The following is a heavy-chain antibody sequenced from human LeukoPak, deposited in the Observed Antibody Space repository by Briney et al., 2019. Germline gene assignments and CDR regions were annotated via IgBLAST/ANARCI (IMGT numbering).Heavy chain of an antibody. Sequence: GGSLRLSCAASGFTFSNYGMHWVRQAPGKGLEWVAFIAYDGSNKYYADSVKGRFTISRDNSKNTLYLQMNSLRAEDTAVYYCARSYANKWGVSDYWGQGTLVTVSS. J-gene: IGHJ4*02. CDR2: IAYDGSNK. D-gene: IGHD7-27*01. CDR3: ARSYANKWGVSDY. CDR1: GFTFSNYG. V-gene: IGHV3-30*03.